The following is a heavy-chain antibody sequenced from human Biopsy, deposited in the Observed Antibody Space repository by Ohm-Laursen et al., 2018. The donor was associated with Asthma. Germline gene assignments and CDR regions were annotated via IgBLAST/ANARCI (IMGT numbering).Heavy chain of an antibody. J-gene: IGHJ4*02. CDR1: GFTFSSNA. D-gene: IGHD6-19*01. V-gene: IGHV3-30-3*01. CDR3: AREGVAGTHIED. Sequence: SLRLSCSASGFTFSSNAMHWVRQAPGKGLEWVTVISYDGNNKYYADSVKGRFTISRDNSKNTLSLQMNSLTAEDTAVYYCAREGVAGTHIEDWGQGTLVTVSS. CDR2: ISYDGNNK.